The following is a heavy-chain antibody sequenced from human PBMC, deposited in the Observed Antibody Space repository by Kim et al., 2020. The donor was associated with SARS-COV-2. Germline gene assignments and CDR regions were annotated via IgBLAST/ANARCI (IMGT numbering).Heavy chain of an antibody. Sequence: GGSLRLSCAASGFTFSSYGMHWVRQAPGKGLEWVAVISYDGSNKYYADSVKGRFTISRDNSKNTLYLQMNSLRAEDTAVYYCATEQQLVGAFDYWGQGTLVTVSS. D-gene: IGHD6-13*01. J-gene: IGHJ4*02. V-gene: IGHV3-30*03. CDR2: ISYDGSNK. CDR1: GFTFSSYG. CDR3: ATEQQLVGAFDY.